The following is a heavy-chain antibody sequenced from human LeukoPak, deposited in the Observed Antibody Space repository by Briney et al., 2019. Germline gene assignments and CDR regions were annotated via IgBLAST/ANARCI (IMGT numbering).Heavy chain of an antibody. CDR1: GYTFTSYA. J-gene: IGHJ4*02. CDR2: IIPIFGTA. Sequence: ASVNVSCKASGYTFTSYAISWVRQAPGQGLEWMGGIIPIFGTANYAQKFQGRVTITADESTSTAYMELSSLRSEDTAVYYCARGGWLQSEDNHYFDYWGQGTLVTVSS. D-gene: IGHD5-24*01. CDR3: ARGGWLQSEDNHYFDY. V-gene: IGHV1-69*13.